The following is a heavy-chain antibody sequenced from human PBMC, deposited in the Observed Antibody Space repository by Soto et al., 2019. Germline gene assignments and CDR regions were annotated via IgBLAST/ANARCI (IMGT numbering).Heavy chain of an antibody. V-gene: IGHV3-21*01. CDR2: ISSSSSYI. CDR1: GFTFSSYS. J-gene: IGHJ6*02. Sequence: VGSLRLSCAASGFTFSSYSMNWVRQAPGKGLEWVSSISSSSSYIYYADSVKGRFTISRDNAKNSLYLQMNSLRAEDTAVYYCARDLEITMVRGAYYYYGMDVWGQGTTVTVSS. D-gene: IGHD3-10*01. CDR3: ARDLEITMVRGAYYYYGMDV.